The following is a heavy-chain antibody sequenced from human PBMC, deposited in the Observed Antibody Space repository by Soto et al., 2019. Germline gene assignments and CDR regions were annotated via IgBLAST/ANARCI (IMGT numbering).Heavy chain of an antibody. CDR1: GFTFSSYA. CDR2: ISYHGSNK. J-gene: IGHJ6*02. Sequence: QVQLVESGGGVVQPGRSLRLSCAASGFTFSSYAMHWVRQAPGKGLEWVAVISYHGSNKNHADTVKGRFTISRDNSKNTLYLQMNSLRAEDTAVYYCARGYDFWSGYYYPYGMDVWGQGTTVTVSS. D-gene: IGHD3-3*01. V-gene: IGHV3-30-3*01. CDR3: ARGYDFWSGYYYPYGMDV.